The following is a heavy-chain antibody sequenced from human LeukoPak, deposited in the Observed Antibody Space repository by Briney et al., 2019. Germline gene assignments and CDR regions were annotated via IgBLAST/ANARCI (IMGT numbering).Heavy chain of an antibody. Sequence: GKSLRLSCAASGFVFSNYDMHWVRQAPGKGLEWVAIIWLDGSATYYGDSVKGRFTVSRDNSNNTPYLQMNSLRVEDTAVYYCARDLNREDFDYWGQGTLVAVSS. V-gene: IGHV3-33*01. CDR1: GFVFSNYD. J-gene: IGHJ4*02. CDR2: IWLDGSAT. D-gene: IGHD1-14*01. CDR3: ARDLNREDFDY.